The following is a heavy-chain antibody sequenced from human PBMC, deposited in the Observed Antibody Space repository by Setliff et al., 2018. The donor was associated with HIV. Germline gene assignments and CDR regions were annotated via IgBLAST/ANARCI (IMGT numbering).Heavy chain of an antibody. Sequence: PSETLSLTCTVSGDSISSTSYYWVWIRQPPGKGLEWIGEINHRGSTNYNPSLKSRVSISVDTSKNQFSLKLSPVTAADTAVYFCARALKIATTGRVSYYYYMDVWGKGTTVTVSS. CDR3: ARALKIATTGRVSYYYYMDV. CDR1: GDSISSTSYY. V-gene: IGHV4-39*07. D-gene: IGHD6-13*01. CDR2: INHRGST. J-gene: IGHJ6*03.